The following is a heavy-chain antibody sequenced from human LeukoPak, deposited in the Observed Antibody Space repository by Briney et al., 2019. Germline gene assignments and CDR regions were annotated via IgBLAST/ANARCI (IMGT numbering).Heavy chain of an antibody. CDR1: GGSVSSGSYY. D-gene: IGHD5-18*01. J-gene: IGHJ4*02. V-gene: IGHV4-61*01. CDR3: ARETTMGLFDY. CDR2: IYYSGST. Sequence: SETLSLTCTVSGGSVSSGSYYWSWIRQPPGMGLEWIGYIYYSGSTNYNPSLKRRVTISVDTSKNQFSPKLSSVTAADTAVYYCARETTMGLFDYWGQGTLVTVSS.